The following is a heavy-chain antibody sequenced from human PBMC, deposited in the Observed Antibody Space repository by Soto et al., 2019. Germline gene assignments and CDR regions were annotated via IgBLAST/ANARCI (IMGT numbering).Heavy chain of an antibody. D-gene: IGHD3-9*01. Sequence: PGGSLRLSCAASGFTFSSYWMHWVRQAPGKGLVWVSRINSDGSSTSYADSVKGRFTISRDNAKNTLYLQMNSLRAEDTAVYYCARGGLRDILTGGYYYYMDGWGKGTMVTVSS. CDR1: GFTFSSYW. V-gene: IGHV3-74*01. CDR3: ARGGLRDILTGGYYYYMDG. J-gene: IGHJ6*03. CDR2: INSDGSST.